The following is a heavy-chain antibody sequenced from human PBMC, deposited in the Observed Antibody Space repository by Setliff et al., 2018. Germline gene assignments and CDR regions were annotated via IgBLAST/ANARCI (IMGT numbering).Heavy chain of an antibody. J-gene: IGHJ4*03. CDR3: ARQGCGTTSCHSIDC. CDR2: IFPGNSNT. V-gene: IGHV5-51*01. Sequence: PGESLKLSCQGSGYSFTNNWIAWVRQMPGKGLECMGIIFPGNSNTRYSPSFQGQVTISVDKAINTAYLQWTSLKVSDTAMYFCARQGCGTTSCHSIDCWGQGTMGTVSS. D-gene: IGHD2-2*01. CDR1: GYSFTNNW.